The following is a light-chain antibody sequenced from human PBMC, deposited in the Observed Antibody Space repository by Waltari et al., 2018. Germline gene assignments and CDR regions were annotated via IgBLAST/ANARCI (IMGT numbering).Light chain of an antibody. Sequence: QSVLTQPPSASGTPGQRVTISCFGSTSNIGSHYVSWYQHIPGTTPQLLIHKYAQRPSGVPDRFSGSVSGTSASLAISGLRSEDEADYYCTAWDDNLSVVFGGGTKLTVL. CDR1: TSNIGSHY. CDR2: KYA. V-gene: IGLV1-47*01. CDR3: TAWDDNLSVV. J-gene: IGLJ3*02.